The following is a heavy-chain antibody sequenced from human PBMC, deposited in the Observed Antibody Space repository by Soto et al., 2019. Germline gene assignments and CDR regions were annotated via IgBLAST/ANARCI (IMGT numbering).Heavy chain of an antibody. J-gene: IGHJ6*02. Sequence: GGSLRLSCAASGFTFSGFAMSWVRQTPGKGLGWVSGISGSGASTYYADSVKGRFTISRDNSKNTLYLQMSSLRAEDTAVYYCAKGYYDSSGYPRSDYGMDVWGQGTTVTVSS. CDR1: GFTFSGFA. CDR3: AKGYYDSSGYPRSDYGMDV. D-gene: IGHD3-22*01. V-gene: IGHV3-23*01. CDR2: ISGSGAST.